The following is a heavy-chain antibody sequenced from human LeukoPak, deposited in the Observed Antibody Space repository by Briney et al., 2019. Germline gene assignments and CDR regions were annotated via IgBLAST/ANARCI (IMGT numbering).Heavy chain of an antibody. D-gene: IGHD3-10*01. CDR3: ARSRRGYYGSGSYVDY. CDR2: IYYSGST. CDR1: GGSISSYY. Sequence: PSETLSLTCTVSGGSISSYYWSWIRQPPGKGLEWIGYIYYSGSTNYNPSLKSRVTISVDTSKNQFSLKLSSVTAADTAVYYCARSRRGYYGSGSYVDYWGQGTLVTVSS. J-gene: IGHJ4*02. V-gene: IGHV4-59*08.